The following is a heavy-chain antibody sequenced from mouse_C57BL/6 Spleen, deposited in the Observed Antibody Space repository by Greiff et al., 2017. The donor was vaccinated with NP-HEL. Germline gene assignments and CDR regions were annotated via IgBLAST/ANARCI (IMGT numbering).Heavy chain of an antibody. CDR2: ISSGGSYT. CDR3: ARDAPYYFDY. CDR1: GFTFSSYG. Sequence: EVNVVESGGDLVKPGGSLKLSCAASGFTFSSYGMSWVRQTPDKRLEWVATISSGGSYTYYPDSVKGRFTISRDNAKNTLYLQMSSLKSEDTAMYYCARDAPYYFDYWGQGTTLTVSS. V-gene: IGHV5-6*01. J-gene: IGHJ2*01.